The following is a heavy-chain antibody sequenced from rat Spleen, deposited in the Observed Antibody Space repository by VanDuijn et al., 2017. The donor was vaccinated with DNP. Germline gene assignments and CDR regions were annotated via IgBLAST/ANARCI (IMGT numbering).Heavy chain of an antibody. CDR2: ISYDGGTT. V-gene: IGHV5-7*01. Sequence: EVQLVESGGGLVQPGRSLKLSCAASGFTFSDYNMAWVRQAPQRGLEWVATISYDGGTTYYRDSVKGRFTISRDNAKSTLYLQMDSLQTEDTAMYFCARSGYQYYFAYWGQGVMVTVSS. D-gene: IGHD4-3*01. J-gene: IGHJ2*01. CDR3: ARSGYQYYFAY. CDR1: GFTFSDYN.